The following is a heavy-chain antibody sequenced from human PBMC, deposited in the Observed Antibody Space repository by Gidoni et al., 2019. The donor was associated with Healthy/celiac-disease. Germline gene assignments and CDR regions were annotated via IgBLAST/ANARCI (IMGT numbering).Heavy chain of an antibody. CDR3: ARHGSYYYMDV. J-gene: IGHJ6*03. Sequence: QVQLQESGPGLVKPSETLSLTCTVPGGPISSYYWSWIRQPPGKGLEWIGYIYYSGSTNYNPSLKSRVTISVDTSKNQFSLKLSSVTAADTAVYYCARHGSYYYMDVWGKGTTVTVSS. V-gene: IGHV4-59*08. D-gene: IGHD3-10*01. CDR1: GGPISSYY. CDR2: IYYSGST.